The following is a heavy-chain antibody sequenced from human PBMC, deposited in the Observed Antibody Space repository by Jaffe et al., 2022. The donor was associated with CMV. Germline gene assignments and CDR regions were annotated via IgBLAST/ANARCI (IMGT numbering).Heavy chain of an antibody. V-gene: IGHV5-51*01. Sequence: EVQLVQSGAEVKKPGESLKISCKGSGYSFTSYWIGWVRQMPGKGLEWMGIIYPGDSDTRYSPSFQGQVTISADKSISTAYLQWSSLKASDTAMYYCARSLYPDYYYYYMDVWGKGTTVTVSS. J-gene: IGHJ6*03. CDR3: ARSLYPDYYYYYMDV. CDR2: IYPGDSDT. CDR1: GYSFTSYW. D-gene: IGHD2-8*01.